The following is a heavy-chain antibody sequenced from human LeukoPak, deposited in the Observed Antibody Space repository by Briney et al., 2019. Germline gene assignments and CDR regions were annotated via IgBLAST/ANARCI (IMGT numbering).Heavy chain of an antibody. Sequence: PSETLSLTCTVSGGSISSGGYYWSWIRQHPGKGLEWIGYIYYSGSTYYDPSLKSRVTISVDTSKNQFSLKLSSVTAADTAVYYCARTSIVGARAPIDYWGQGTLVTVSS. D-gene: IGHD1-26*01. J-gene: IGHJ4*02. CDR3: ARTSIVGARAPIDY. CDR2: IYYSGST. V-gene: IGHV4-31*03. CDR1: GGSISSGGYY.